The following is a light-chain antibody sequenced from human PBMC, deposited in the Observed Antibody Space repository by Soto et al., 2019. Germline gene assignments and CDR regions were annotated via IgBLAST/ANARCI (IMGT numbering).Light chain of an antibody. V-gene: IGKV3-20*01. Sequence: EIVLTQSPGTLSFSPGETATGSCRATESLITKSLAWYQQKPGQAPRLLIYGAFTRDAAIPDRFNGSGSGTDFALTISRLELEDSAVYYCQQYGVSPLTFGPGTKVEIK. CDR1: ESLITKS. J-gene: IGKJ3*01. CDR2: GAF. CDR3: QQYGVSPLT.